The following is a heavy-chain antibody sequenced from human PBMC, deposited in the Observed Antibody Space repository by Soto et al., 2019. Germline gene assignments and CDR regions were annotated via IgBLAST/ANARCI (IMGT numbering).Heavy chain of an antibody. Sequence: GGSLRLSCAASGFTVSSNYMSWVRQAPGKGLEWVSVIYSGGSTYYADSVKGRFTISRDNSKNTQYLQMNSLRAEDTVVFFCARDLAYDILTDYYYYGMDVWGQGTTVTVSS. CDR1: GFTVSSNY. CDR3: ARDLAYDILTDYYYYGMDV. D-gene: IGHD3-9*01. V-gene: IGHV3-66*01. J-gene: IGHJ6*02. CDR2: IYSGGST.